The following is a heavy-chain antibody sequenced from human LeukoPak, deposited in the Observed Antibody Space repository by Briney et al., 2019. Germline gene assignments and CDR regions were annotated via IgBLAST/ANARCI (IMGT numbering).Heavy chain of an antibody. J-gene: IGHJ4*02. V-gene: IGHV4-34*01. CDR2: INHSGST. CDR3: ARRVSTVRWIDY. D-gene: IGHD2-15*01. Sequence: PSETLSLTSAVYGGSFSGYYWSSICQPPRKGLEWVVEINHSGSTNYNPSLKCRVTISVDTSKNQFSLKLSSVTAADTAVYYCARRVSTVRWIDYWGQGTLVTVSS. CDR1: GGSFSGYY.